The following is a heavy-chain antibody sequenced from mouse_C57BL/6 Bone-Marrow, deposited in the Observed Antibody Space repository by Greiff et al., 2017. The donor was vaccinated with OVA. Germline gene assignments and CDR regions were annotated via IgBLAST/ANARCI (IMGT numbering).Heavy chain of an antibody. Sequence: VQLQQSGAELVRPGASVKLSCKASGYTFTDYYINWVKQRPGQGLEWIARIYPGSGTTYYNEKFKGKATLTAEKSSSTAYMQLSSLTSDDSTFYFCARVGYGNYGWYFDVWGTGTTVTVSS. J-gene: IGHJ1*03. CDR3: ARVGYGNYGWYFDV. D-gene: IGHD2-1*01. CDR1: GYTFTDYY. CDR2: IYPGSGTT. V-gene: IGHV1-76*01.